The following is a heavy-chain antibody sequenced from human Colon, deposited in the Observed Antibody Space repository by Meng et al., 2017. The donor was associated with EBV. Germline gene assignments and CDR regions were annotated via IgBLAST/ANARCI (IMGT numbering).Heavy chain of an antibody. Sequence: QVHLVDSGGGVVQPGRSRRLTCAASGFTFSSYPMHWVRQAPGKGLEWVADILYDGKNKYYEDSVKGRFTISRDNSKNTLFLQINSLRAEDTAVYYCAKGWSGSLWEWGQGTLRIVSS. J-gene: IGHJ4*02. CDR3: AKGWSGSLWE. D-gene: IGHD1-26*01. CDR1: GFTFSSYP. CDR2: ILYDGKNK. V-gene: IGHV3-30*04.